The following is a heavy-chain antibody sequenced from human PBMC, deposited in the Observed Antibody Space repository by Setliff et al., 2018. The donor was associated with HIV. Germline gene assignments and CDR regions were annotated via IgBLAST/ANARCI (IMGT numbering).Heavy chain of an antibody. CDR3: ARVFGVRQAFDN. D-gene: IGHD3-10*02. Sequence: SETLSLTCAVSGGSISSTNWWSWVRQPPGKGLEWIGEIYHSGSTNYNPSLKGRVTISVDKSKNQFSLKLSSDDTAVYYCARVFGVRQAFDNWGQGTLVTVSS. CDR1: GGSISSTNW. CDR2: IYHSGST. J-gene: IGHJ4*02. V-gene: IGHV4-4*02.